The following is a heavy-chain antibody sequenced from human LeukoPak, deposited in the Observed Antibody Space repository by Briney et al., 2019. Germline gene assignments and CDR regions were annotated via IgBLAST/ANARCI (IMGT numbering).Heavy chain of an antibody. CDR2: IYYSGST. V-gene: IGHV4-59*08. J-gene: IGHJ6*02. Sequence: SETLSLTCTVSGGSISSYYWSWIRQPPGKGLEWIGYIYYSGSTNYNPSLKSRVTISVDTSKNQFSLKLSSVTAADTAVYYCARHDGIAVAGKYYYYGMDVWGQGTTVTVSS. CDR3: ARHDGIAVAGKYYYYGMDV. CDR1: GGSISSYY. D-gene: IGHD6-19*01.